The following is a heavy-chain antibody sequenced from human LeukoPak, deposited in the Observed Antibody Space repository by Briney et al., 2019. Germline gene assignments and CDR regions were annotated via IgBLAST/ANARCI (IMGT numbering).Heavy chain of an antibody. V-gene: IGHV4-31*03. D-gene: IGHD4-17*01. CDR3: ARGLRDYGADY. CDR2: IYYSGST. Sequence: SETLSLTCTVSGGSISSGGYYWSWIRQHPGKGLGWIGYIYYSGSTYYNPSLKSRVTISVDTSKNQFSLKLSSVTAADTAVYYCARGLRDYGADYWGQGTLVTVSS. CDR1: GGSISSGGYY. J-gene: IGHJ4*02.